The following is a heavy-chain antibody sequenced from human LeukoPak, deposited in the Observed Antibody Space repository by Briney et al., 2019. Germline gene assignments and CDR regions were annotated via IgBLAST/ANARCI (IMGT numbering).Heavy chain of an antibody. CDR1: GGSISNYY. CDR2: IYASGTI. Sequence: PSETLSLTCTVSGGSISNYYWNWIRQPAGKGLEWIGRIYASGTINYNPSLKSRVTMSLDTSKSQLSLILSSVTAADTAVYYCARDNRYCSGGTCYSGQDYWGQGTLVTVSS. J-gene: IGHJ4*02. V-gene: IGHV4-4*07. D-gene: IGHD2-15*01. CDR3: ARDNRYCSGGTCYSGQDY.